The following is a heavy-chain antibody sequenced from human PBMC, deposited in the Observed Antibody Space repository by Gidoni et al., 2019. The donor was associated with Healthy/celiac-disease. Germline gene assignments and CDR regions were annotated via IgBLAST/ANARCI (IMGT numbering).Heavy chain of an antibody. D-gene: IGHD3-3*01. J-gene: IGHJ4*02. CDR3: ARDEDPGVDYDFWSGLSP. V-gene: IGHV3-21*01. CDR1: GFTFSSYS. CDR2: ISSSSSYI. Sequence: EVQLVESGGGLVKPGESLRLSCAASGFTFSSYSMNWVRQAPGKGLEWVSSISSSSSYIYYADSVKGRFTISRDNAKNSLYLQMNSLRAEDTAVYYCARDEDPGVDYDFWSGLSPWGQGTLVTVSS.